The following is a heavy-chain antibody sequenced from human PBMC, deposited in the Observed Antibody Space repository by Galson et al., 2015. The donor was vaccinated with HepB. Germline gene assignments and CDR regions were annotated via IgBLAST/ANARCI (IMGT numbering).Heavy chain of an antibody. J-gene: IGHJ2*01. D-gene: IGHD2-15*01. CDR2: IDPSDSYT. CDR1: GSSFTSYW. V-gene: IGHV5-10-1*01. CDR3: ARGYCSGGSCYLSSYWYFDL. Sequence: QSGAEVKKPGESLRISCKGSGSSFTSYWISWVRQMPGKGLEWMGRIDPSDSYTNYSPSFQGHVTISADKSISTAYLQWSSLKASDTAMYYCARGYCSGGSCYLSSYWYFDLWGRGTLVTVSS.